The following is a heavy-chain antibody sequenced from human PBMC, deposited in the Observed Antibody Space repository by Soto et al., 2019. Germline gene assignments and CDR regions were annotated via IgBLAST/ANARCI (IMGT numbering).Heavy chain of an antibody. CDR2: IYYSGST. D-gene: IGHD1-26*01. CDR1: GGSISSYY. J-gene: IGHJ2*01. CDR3: ARQRIVGAAHLSRYFDL. Sequence: QVQLQESGPGLVKPSETLSLTCTVSGGSISSYYWSWIRQPPGKGLEWIGYIYYSGSTNYNPSLKSRVTIPVATSKNQCSLTLSSVTAADTAVYYCARQRIVGAAHLSRYFDLWGRGTLVTVTS. V-gene: IGHV4-59*08.